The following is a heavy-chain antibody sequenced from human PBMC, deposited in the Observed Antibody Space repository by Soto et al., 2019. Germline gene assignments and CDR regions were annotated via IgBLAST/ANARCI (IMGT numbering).Heavy chain of an antibody. CDR1: GFTFSSYS. D-gene: IGHD1-26*01. J-gene: IGHJ4*02. V-gene: IGHV3-48*04. Sequence: GGSLRLSCAASGFTFSSYSMNWVRQAPGKGLEGFSYISSSSSTIYYADSVKGRFTISRDNAKNSLYLQMNSLRAEDTAVYYCARDLALYFGFDYWGQGTLVTVSS. CDR3: ARDLALYFGFDY. CDR2: ISSSSSTI.